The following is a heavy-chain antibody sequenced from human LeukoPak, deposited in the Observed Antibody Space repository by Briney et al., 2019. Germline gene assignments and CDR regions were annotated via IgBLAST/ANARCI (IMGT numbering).Heavy chain of an antibody. CDR3: ARKRPYSSSWQGFDY. Sequence: SGTLSLTCTVSGGSISSGGYYWSWIRQHPGKGLEWIGYIYYSGSTYYNPSLKSRVTISVDTSKNQFSLKLSSVTAADTAVYYCARKRPYSSSWQGFDYWGQGTLVTVSS. CDR1: GGSISSGGYY. J-gene: IGHJ4*02. CDR2: IYYSGST. V-gene: IGHV4-31*03. D-gene: IGHD6-13*01.